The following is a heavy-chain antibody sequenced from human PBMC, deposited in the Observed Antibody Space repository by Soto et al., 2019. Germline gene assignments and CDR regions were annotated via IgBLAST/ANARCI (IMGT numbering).Heavy chain of an antibody. J-gene: IGHJ4*02. CDR2: TYWNDDD. D-gene: IGHD2-15*01. V-gene: IGHV2-5*01. Sequence: SGPTLGNPTQTLTLTCSFSGFSLTSTGVGVGWFRQPPGKALEWLGLTYWNDDDRYRSSLRSRLTITKDTSKNQVVLTMTNMDPEDTATYYCAHRTGGSCFLYYFDYWGEVNPVTISP. CDR3: AHRTGGSCFLYYFDY. CDR1: GFSLTSTGVG.